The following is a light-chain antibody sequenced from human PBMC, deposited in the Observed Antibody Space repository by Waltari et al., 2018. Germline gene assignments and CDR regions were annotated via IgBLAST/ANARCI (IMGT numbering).Light chain of an antibody. V-gene: IGLV1-51*01. CDR2: DNN. CDR1: GSNIGNNF. Sequence: QSVLTQPPSVSAAPGQKVTISCPGTGSNIGNNFASWYQQLPGTAPKLLIYDNNKRPSGIPDRFSGSKSGTSATLGITGLQTGDEADYYCGTWDTDLSVVFGGGTKLTVL. J-gene: IGLJ2*01. CDR3: GTWDTDLSVV.